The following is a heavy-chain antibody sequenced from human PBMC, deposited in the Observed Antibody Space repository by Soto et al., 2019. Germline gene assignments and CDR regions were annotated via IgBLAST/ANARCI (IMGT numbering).Heavy chain of an antibody. V-gene: IGHV4-39*01. J-gene: IGHJ4*02. CDR1: GGSISSSSYY. CDR2: IYYSGST. CDR3: ASVETYYYDSSSD. D-gene: IGHD3-22*01. Sequence: SETLSLTCTVSGGSISSSSYYWGWIRQPPGKGLEWIGSIYYSGSTYYNPSLKSRVTISVDTSKNQFSLKLSSVTAADTAVYYCASVETYYYDSSSDWGQGTLVTVSS.